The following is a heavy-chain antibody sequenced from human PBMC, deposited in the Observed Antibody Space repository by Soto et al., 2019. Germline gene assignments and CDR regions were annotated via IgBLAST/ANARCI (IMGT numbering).Heavy chain of an antibody. J-gene: IGHJ4*02. D-gene: IGHD3-9*01. CDR3: AKDRGSGGIVTGTPDS. CDR1: GFTVCSSA. CDR2: LSAGGST. Sequence: GRSLRLSCVISGFTVCSSAITWVRQAPGKGLEWVSTLSAGGSTYFAASVKGLFTISRNSSANTLYLQMGSLKAEDTAVYYCAKDRGSGGIVTGTPDSWGPGSLDTVSS. V-gene: IGHV3-23*01.